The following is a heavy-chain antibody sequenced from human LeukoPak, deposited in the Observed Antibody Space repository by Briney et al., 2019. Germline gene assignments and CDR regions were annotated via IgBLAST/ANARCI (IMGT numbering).Heavy chain of an antibody. J-gene: IGHJ3*02. Sequence: GGSLRLSCAASGFTFSSYAMSWVRQAPGKGLEWVSGISGSGGSTYYADSVKGRFTISRENSKNTLYLQMNSLRAEDTAVYYCAKDSGSYLPHDAFDIWGQGTMVTVSS. CDR1: GFTFSSYA. CDR2: ISGSGGST. D-gene: IGHD1-26*01. V-gene: IGHV3-23*01. CDR3: AKDSGSYLPHDAFDI.